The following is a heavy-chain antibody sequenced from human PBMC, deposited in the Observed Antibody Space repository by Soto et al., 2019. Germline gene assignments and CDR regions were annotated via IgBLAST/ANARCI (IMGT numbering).Heavy chain of an antibody. CDR2: INHSGST. CDR3: ARSVTVTYLSYYYYGMDV. CDR1: GGSFSGYY. V-gene: IGHV4-34*01. D-gene: IGHD4-17*01. J-gene: IGHJ6*02. Sequence: SETLSLTCAVYGGSFSGYYWSWIRQPPGKGLEWIGEINHSGSTNYNPSLKSRVTISVDTSKNQFSLKLSSVTAADTAVYYCARSVTVTYLSYYYYGMDVWGQGTTVTVSS.